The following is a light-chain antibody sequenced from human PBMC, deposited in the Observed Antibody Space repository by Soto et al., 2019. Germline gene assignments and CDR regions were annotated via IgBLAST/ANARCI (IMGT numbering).Light chain of an antibody. CDR1: QSVSSY. Sequence: EIVLTQSPATLSLSPGERATLSCRASQSVSSYLAWYQQKTGQAPRLLIYDASNRATGIPARFSGGGSGTDFTLTISSLEPEDFAVYYCQQRSNWPPLRYTVRQGTKLEIK. J-gene: IGKJ2*01. CDR2: DAS. V-gene: IGKV3-11*01. CDR3: QQRSNWPPLRYT.